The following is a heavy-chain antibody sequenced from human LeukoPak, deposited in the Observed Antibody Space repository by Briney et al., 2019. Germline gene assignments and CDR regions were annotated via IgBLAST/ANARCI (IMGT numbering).Heavy chain of an antibody. D-gene: IGHD1/OR15-1a*01. Sequence: SETLSLTCTVSGGSISGDYWSWIRQPAGKGLEWIGRFYTSGNTRSTIYNPSLRSRVTMSADTSKNQLSLRVNSVTAADTAIYYCARDEQGTRSDYWGQGTLVTVAS. CDR3: ARDEQGTRSDY. V-gene: IGHV4-4*07. CDR2: FYTSGNTRST. CDR1: GGSISGDY. J-gene: IGHJ4*02.